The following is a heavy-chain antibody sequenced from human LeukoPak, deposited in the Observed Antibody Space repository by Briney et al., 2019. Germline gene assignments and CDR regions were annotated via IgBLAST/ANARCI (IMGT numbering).Heavy chain of an antibody. D-gene: IGHD3-10*01. Sequence: SETLSLTCTVSGYSISSGYYWGWIRQPPGKGLEWIGSIYHSGSTYYNPSLKSRVTISVDTSKNQFSLKLSSVTAADTAVYYCARAYGFAFDIWGQGTMVTVSS. V-gene: IGHV4-38-2*02. CDR3: ARAYGFAFDI. J-gene: IGHJ3*02. CDR2: IYHSGST. CDR1: GYSISSGYY.